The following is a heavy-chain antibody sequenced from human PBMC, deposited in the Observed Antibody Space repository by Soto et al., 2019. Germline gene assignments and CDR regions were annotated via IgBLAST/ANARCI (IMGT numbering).Heavy chain of an antibody. CDR2: IWYDGSNK. Sequence: QVQLVESGGGVVQPGRSLRLSCAASGFTFSSYGMHWVRQAPGKGLEWVAVIWYDGSNKYYADSVKGRFTISRDNSKNTLYLQMNSLRAEDTAVYYCARDSGYSGYDPSPAFDIWGQGTMVTVSS. V-gene: IGHV3-33*01. J-gene: IGHJ3*02. CDR3: ARDSGYSGYDPSPAFDI. D-gene: IGHD5-12*01. CDR1: GFTFSSYG.